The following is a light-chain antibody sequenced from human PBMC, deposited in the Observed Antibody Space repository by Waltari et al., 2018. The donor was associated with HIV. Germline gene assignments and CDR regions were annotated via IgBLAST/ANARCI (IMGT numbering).Light chain of an antibody. Sequence: NFMLTQPHSVSESPGETVTISFTRSSGSLAHYYVQWYQQRPGSAPTTVIYEDNKRPAGVPDRFSGSIDSSSNSASLTISGLKTEDEADYYCQSYYLSIVVFGGGTKLTVL. V-gene: IGLV6-57*04. J-gene: IGLJ2*01. CDR2: EDN. CDR3: QSYYLSIVV. CDR1: SGSLAHYY.